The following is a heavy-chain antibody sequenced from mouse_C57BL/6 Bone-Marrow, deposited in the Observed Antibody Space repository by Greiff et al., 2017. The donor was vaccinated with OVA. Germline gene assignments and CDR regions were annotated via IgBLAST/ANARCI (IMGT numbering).Heavy chain of an antibody. J-gene: IGHJ2*01. CDR2: INPNNGGT. CDR1: GYTFTDYN. D-gene: IGHD4-1*01. Sequence: EVKLMESGPELVKPGASVKIPCKASGYTFTDYNMDWVKQSHGKSLEWIGDINPNNGGTIYNQKFKGKATLTVDKSSSTAYMELRSLTSEDTAVYYCARCRTGSLDYWGQGTTLTVSS. V-gene: IGHV1-18*01. CDR3: ARCRTGSLDY.